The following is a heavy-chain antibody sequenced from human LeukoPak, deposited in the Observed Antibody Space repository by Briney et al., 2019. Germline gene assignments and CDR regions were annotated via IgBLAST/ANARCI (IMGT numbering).Heavy chain of an antibody. Sequence: PSETLTLTCSVSGYPISRGYDWGWVRQVPGKGLEWIGSLSHDDNSSYQHPSLKSRVTMSVDTSKNQFSLKLRSVTAADTAIYYCVRGEVGDFDGCGQGTLVIVSS. V-gene: IGHV4-38-2*02. J-gene: IGHJ4*02. CDR1: GYPISRGYD. CDR3: VRGEVGDFDG. CDR2: LSHDDNS. D-gene: IGHD1-26*01.